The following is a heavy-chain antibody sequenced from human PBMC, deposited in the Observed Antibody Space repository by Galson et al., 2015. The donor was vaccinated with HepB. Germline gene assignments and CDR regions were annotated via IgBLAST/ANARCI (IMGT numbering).Heavy chain of an antibody. J-gene: IGHJ3*02. Sequence: SVKVSCKASGYTFTGYYIHWVRQAPGQGLEWMGRINPNSGGTNYAQKFQGRVTMTRDTSISTAYMELSRLRSDDTAVYYCARVSSSWHDDDAFDIWGQGTMVTVSS. D-gene: IGHD6-13*01. CDR2: INPNSGGT. CDR1: GYTFTGYY. CDR3: ARVSSSWHDDDAFDI. V-gene: IGHV1-2*06.